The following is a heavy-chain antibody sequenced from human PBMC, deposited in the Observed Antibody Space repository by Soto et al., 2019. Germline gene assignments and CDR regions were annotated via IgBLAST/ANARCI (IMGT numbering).Heavy chain of an antibody. CDR2: ISGSGGST. V-gene: IGHV3-23*01. D-gene: IGHD4-17*01. Sequence: GGSLRLSCAASGFTFSSYAMSWVRQAPGKGLEWVSAISGSGGSTYYADSVKGRFTISRDNSKNTLYPQMNSLRAEDTAVYYCATADDYGGNSYYFDYWGQGTLVTVSS. CDR3: ATADDYGGNSYYFDY. J-gene: IGHJ4*02. CDR1: GFTFSSYA.